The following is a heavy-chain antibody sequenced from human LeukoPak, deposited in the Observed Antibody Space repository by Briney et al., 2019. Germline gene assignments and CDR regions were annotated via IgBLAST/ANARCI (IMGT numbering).Heavy chain of an antibody. D-gene: IGHD3-10*01. V-gene: IGHV1-46*01. CDR3: ARGPRITLVRGGQWYYYMDV. J-gene: IGHJ6*03. Sequence: ASVKVSCKASGYTFSSNYMHWVRQAPGQGLGWMGIINPSGGSTDYAQKFQGRVTMTRDTSTSTVYMELSSLRSEDTAVYYCARGPRITLVRGGQWYYYMDVWGKGTTVTISS. CDR1: GYTFSSNY. CDR2: INPSGGST.